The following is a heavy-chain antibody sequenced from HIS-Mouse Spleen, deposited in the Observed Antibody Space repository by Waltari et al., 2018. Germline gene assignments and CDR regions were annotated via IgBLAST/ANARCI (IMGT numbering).Heavy chain of an antibody. V-gene: IGHV1-2*02. J-gene: IGHJ3*02. CDR1: GYTFTGYH. D-gene: IGHD6-13*01. CDR2: INPNSGGT. Sequence: QVQLVQSGAEVKKPGASVKVSCKASGYTFTGYHMPWVRQAPGQGLEWMGWINPNSGGTNYAQKFQGRVTMTRDKSISTAYMELSRLRSDDTAVYYCARDRSSSWYAFDIWGQGTMVTVSS. CDR3: ARDRSSSWYAFDI.